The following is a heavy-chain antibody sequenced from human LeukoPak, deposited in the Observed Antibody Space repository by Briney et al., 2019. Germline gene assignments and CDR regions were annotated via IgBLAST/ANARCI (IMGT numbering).Heavy chain of an antibody. D-gene: IGHD1-1*01. CDR3: ARGLRRVQDY. CDR2: INHSGST. V-gene: IGHV4-34*01. Sequence: SETLSLTCAVYGGSFSGYYWSWIRQPPGKGLEWIGEINHSGSTNYNPSLKSRVTISVDTSKNQFSLKLSSVTAADTAVYYCARGLRRVQDYWGRGTLVTVSS. CDR1: GGSFSGYY. J-gene: IGHJ4*02.